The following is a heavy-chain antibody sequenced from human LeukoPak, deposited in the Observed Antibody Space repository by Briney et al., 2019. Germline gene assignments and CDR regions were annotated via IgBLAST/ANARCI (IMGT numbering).Heavy chain of an antibody. V-gene: IGHV1-46*01. Sequence: ASVKVSCKASGYTFTSYYMHWVRQAPGQGLEWMGIINPSGGSTSYAQKFQDRVTMTRDTSTSTVYMELSSLRSEDTAVYYCARDVPYSSGWSYYYYYGMDVWGQGTTVTVSS. CDR3: ARDVPYSSGWSYYYYYGMDV. CDR1: GYTFTSYY. J-gene: IGHJ6*02. CDR2: INPSGGST. D-gene: IGHD6-19*01.